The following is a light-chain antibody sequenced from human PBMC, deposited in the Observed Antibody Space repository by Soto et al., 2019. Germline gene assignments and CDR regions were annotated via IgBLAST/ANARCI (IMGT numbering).Light chain of an antibody. CDR1: SSDVGGYKY. V-gene: IGLV2-14*01. CDR3: TSYTSSSTYV. CDR2: DVS. Sequence: QPVLTQPASVSGSPGQSIAISCTETSSDVGGYKYVSWYQQHPGKAPKLMIYDVSNRPSGVSDRFSGSKSGNTASLTISGLQAEDEADYYCTSYTSSSTYVFGTGTKVTVL. J-gene: IGLJ1*01.